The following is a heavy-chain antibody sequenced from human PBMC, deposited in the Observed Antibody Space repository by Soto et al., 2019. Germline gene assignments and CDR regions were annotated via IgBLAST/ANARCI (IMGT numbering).Heavy chain of an antibody. CDR1: GFTFDDYA. D-gene: IGHD1-1*01. CDR2: ISGDSGTL. J-gene: IGHJ4*02. V-gene: IGHV3-9*01. Sequence: EVQLVESGGGLVQPGRSLRLSCAASGFTFDDYAMHWVRQAPGKGLEWISGISGDSGTLGYADSVKGRFIISRDDAKNSLYLQMNSLRGEDTALYYCPQGRYPTMESPLDKWGQGTLVTVSS. CDR3: PQGRYPTMESPLDK.